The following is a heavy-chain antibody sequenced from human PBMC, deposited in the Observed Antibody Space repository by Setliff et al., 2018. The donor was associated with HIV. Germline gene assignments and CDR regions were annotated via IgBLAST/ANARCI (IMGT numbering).Heavy chain of an antibody. D-gene: IGHD2-8*01. Sequence: SETLSLTCTVSGDSISSGSYYWSWIRQPAGKGLEWIGRIYTTGTTDYNPSLKTRVSMSIDTSKNQFSLNLTSVTAADTAVCYCASGPYCSNGVCRYSVWYFDFWGQGTRVTVSS. CDR1: GDSISSGSYY. J-gene: IGHJ4*02. CDR2: IYTTGTT. CDR3: ASGPYCSNGVCRYSVWYFDF. V-gene: IGHV4-61*02.